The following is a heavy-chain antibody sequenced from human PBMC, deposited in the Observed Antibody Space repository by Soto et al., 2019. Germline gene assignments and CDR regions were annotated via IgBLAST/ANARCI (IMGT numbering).Heavy chain of an antibody. CDR2: ISAFSSPI. Sequence: EARLVESGGGLVKPGGSLRLSCVDSGFTFSSYSMNWVRQAPGKGLEWVSSISAFSSPIFYADSVKGRYTISRDNAKNSLYLQMRSLRAEDTAVYYCVRGGRGYTRDDVFDIWGQGTMVTVSS. V-gene: IGHV3-21*02. CDR3: VRGGRGYTRDDVFDI. J-gene: IGHJ3*02. D-gene: IGHD6-25*01. CDR1: GFTFSSYS.